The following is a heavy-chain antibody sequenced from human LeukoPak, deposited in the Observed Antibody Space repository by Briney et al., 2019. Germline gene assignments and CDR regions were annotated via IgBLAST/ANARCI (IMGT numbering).Heavy chain of an antibody. Sequence: GGSLRLSCAASGFTFSSYWMHWVRQGPGKGLVWVARINSDGSSTNYADSVKGRFTISRDNAKNSLYLQMNSLRAEDTAVYYCARRPVVKSFDYWGQGTLVTVSS. CDR3: ARRPVVKSFDY. V-gene: IGHV3-74*01. CDR2: INSDGSST. J-gene: IGHJ4*02. CDR1: GFTFSSYW. D-gene: IGHD4-23*01.